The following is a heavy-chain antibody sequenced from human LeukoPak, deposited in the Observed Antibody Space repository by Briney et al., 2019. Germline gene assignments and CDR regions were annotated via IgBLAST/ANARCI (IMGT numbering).Heavy chain of an antibody. CDR2: IYYSGST. J-gene: IGHJ3*02. CDR1: GGSISSFY. D-gene: IGHD3-10*01. Sequence: SETLSLTCTVSGGSISSFYWSWIRQPPGKSLEWIGYIYYSGSTNYNPSLRSRVTISVDLSRNQFSLRLNSVTAADTAVYYCAKSNGYGLIDIWGQGTMVTVSS. V-gene: IGHV4-59*12. CDR3: AKSNGYGLIDI.